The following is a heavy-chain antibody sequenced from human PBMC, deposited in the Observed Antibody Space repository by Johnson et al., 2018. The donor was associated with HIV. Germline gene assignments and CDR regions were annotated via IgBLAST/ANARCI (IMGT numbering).Heavy chain of an antibody. CDR1: GFTFDDYG. V-gene: IGHV3-48*04. Sequence: VQLVESGGVVVQPGGSLRLPCAASGFTFDDYGLSWVRQAPGKGLEGVSYIMGIGNSIYYPDSGQARFTISRDNAKNSLYLQMNSLRAEDTAVYYCAGGYGSGSGDAFDIWGQGTMVTVSS. D-gene: IGHD3-10*01. CDR2: IMGIGNSI. J-gene: IGHJ3*02. CDR3: AGGYGSGSGDAFDI.